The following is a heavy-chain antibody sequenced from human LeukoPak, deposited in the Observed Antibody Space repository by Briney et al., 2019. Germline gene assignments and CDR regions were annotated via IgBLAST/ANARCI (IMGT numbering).Heavy chain of an antibody. D-gene: IGHD3-10*01. Sequence: GGSLTLSCAASGFSFSNYAMHWVRQAPGKGLEWVAVVAHDGSNKYFADFVRGRFTISRDNSKNTLYLQMNSLTSEDTVFYYCARDRGVLYYFDNWGQGTLVTVSS. CDR1: GFSFSNYA. J-gene: IGHJ4*02. CDR3: ARDRGVLYYFDN. CDR2: VAHDGSNK. V-gene: IGHV3-30*04.